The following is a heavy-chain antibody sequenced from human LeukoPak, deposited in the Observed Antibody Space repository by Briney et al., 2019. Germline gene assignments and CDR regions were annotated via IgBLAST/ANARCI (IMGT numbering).Heavy chain of an antibody. CDR1: GFTVSSNY. CDR2: IYSGGST. D-gene: IGHD6-19*01. CDR3: ARDRWYTSGWSYFDY. Sequence: PGGSLRLSCAASGFTVSSNYMSWVRRAPGKGLEWVSVIYSGGSTYYADSVKGRFTISRDNPKNTLYLQMNSLRAEDTAVYYCARDRWYTSGWSYFDYWGQGTLVTVSS. J-gene: IGHJ4*02. V-gene: IGHV3-66*01.